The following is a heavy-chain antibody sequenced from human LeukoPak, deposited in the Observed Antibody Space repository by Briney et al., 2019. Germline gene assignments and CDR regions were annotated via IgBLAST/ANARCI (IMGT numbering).Heavy chain of an antibody. J-gene: IGHJ5*02. D-gene: IGHD3-16*02. CDR2: TKQDGSEK. CDR3: AKLGNGNVWGTYRDNWFDP. CDR1: GFTFSTYW. Sequence: GGSLRLSCAASGFTFSTYWMSWVRQAPGKGLEWVANTKQDGSEKHYVDSVRGRFTISRDNAKNSLYLQMNSLRAEDTAVYYCAKLGNGNVWGTYRDNWFDPWGQGTLVTVSS. V-gene: IGHV3-7*03.